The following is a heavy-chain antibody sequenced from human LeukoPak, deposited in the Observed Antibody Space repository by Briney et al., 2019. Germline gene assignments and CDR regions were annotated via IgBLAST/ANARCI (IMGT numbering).Heavy chain of an antibody. Sequence: ASVKVSCKASGYTFTGYYMHWVRQAPGQGLEWMGWINPNSGGTNYTQKFQGRVTMTRDTSISTAYMELSRLRSDDTAVYYCARVPYYDFWSGYYTWGQGTLVTVSS. CDR2: INPNSGGT. CDR3: ARVPYYDFWSGYYT. V-gene: IGHV1-2*02. CDR1: GYTFTGYY. J-gene: IGHJ5*02. D-gene: IGHD3-3*01.